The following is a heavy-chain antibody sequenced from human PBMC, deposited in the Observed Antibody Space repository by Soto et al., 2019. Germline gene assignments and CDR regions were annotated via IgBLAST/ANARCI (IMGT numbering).Heavy chain of an antibody. J-gene: IGHJ4*02. Sequence: QVQLVESGGGVVQPGRSLRLSCAASGFTFSSYGMHWVRQAPGKGLEGVAVIWYDGSNKYYADSVKGRFTISRDNSKNTLYLQMNSLRAEDTAVYYCARDLIAVAGTGLDYWGQGALVTVSS. V-gene: IGHV3-33*01. CDR1: GFTFSSYG. CDR2: IWYDGSNK. CDR3: ARDLIAVAGTGLDY. D-gene: IGHD6-19*01.